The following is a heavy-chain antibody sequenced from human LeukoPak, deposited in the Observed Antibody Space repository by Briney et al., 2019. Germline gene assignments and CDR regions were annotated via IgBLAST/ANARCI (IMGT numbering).Heavy chain of an antibody. D-gene: IGHD5-24*01. CDR3: ARHGTGRWLPQWEVDY. Sequence: GESLKISCTGSGYSFTSYWIGWVRQMPGKGLEWMGSIYPGDSNTRYSPSFQGQVTISADKTISTAYLQWSSLKASDTAMYYCARHGTGRWLPQWEVDYWGQGTLVTVSS. V-gene: IGHV5-51*01. CDR1: GYSFTSYW. CDR2: IYPGDSNT. J-gene: IGHJ4*02.